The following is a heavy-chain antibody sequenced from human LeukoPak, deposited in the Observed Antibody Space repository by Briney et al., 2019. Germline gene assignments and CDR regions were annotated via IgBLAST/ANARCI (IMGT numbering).Heavy chain of an antibody. J-gene: IGHJ4*02. Sequence: PGGSLRLSCVASGFSLSDYWMNWVRQAPGMGLEWVAFIRYDGSNTYYADSVRGRFTISRDNSKNTLYLQMNSLRTEDTAVYYCAKNPGYSSTWYLLDCRGQGTLVTVSS. V-gene: IGHV3-30*02. CDR2: IRYDGSNT. D-gene: IGHD6-13*01. CDR1: GFSLSDYW. CDR3: AKNPGYSSTWYLLDC.